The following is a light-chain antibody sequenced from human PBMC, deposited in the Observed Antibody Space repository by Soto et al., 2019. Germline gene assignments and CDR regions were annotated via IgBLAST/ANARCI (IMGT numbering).Light chain of an antibody. Sequence: DIVLTQSPATVSLSPGGRATLSCRASQSVGSYLAWYQQKPGQTPMLVIYDASNRATGIPARFSGSGSGTDFTLTISSLEPEDSAVYYCQQRSKWLTFGGGTKVEIK. CDR2: DAS. J-gene: IGKJ4*01. CDR3: QQRSKWLT. V-gene: IGKV3-11*01. CDR1: QSVGSY.